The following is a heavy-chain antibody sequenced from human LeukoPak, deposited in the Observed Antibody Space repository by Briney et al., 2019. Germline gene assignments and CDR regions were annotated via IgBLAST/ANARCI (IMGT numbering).Heavy chain of an antibody. CDR3: ARRAGNSWFFDY. J-gene: IGHJ4*02. CDR2: IYSSGSA. CDR1: GGSISTYY. D-gene: IGHD6-13*01. Sequence: PSETLSLTCTVSGGSISTYYWKWILQPAGQGLEWIGHIYSSGSANYNPSLKSRVTMSVDTSKNQFSLRLTSVTAADTAVYYCARRAGNSWFFDYWGQGILVTVSS. V-gene: IGHV4-4*07.